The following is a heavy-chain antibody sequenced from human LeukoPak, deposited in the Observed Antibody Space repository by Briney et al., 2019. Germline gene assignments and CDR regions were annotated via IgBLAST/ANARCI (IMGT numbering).Heavy chain of an antibody. D-gene: IGHD5-18*01. V-gene: IGHV3-21*01. Sequence: PGGSLRLSCAASGFTFSSYSMNWVRQAPGKGLEWVSSISSSSSYIYYADSVKGRFTISRDNAKNSLYLQMDSLRAEDTAVYYCARAFGIQLWLEDYWGQGTLVTVSS. CDR1: GFTFSSYS. CDR2: ISSSSSYI. J-gene: IGHJ4*02. CDR3: ARAFGIQLWLEDY.